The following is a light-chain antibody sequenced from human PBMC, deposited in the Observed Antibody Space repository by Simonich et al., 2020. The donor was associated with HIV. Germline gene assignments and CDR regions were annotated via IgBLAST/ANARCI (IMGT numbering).Light chain of an antibody. CDR2: AAS. Sequence: IQLTQSPSFLSASVGDRVTITCRASQGISSYLAWYQQKPGKAPKLLIYAASTLQSGVPSRFSGSGSGTDFTLTISSLQPEDFATYYCQQANTFPRTFGQGTKVEIK. CDR1: QGISSY. CDR3: QQANTFPRT. V-gene: IGKV1-9*01. J-gene: IGKJ1*01.